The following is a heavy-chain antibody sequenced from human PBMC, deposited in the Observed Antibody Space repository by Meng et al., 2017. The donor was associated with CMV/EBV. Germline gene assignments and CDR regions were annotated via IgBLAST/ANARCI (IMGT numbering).Heavy chain of an antibody. V-gene: IGHV3-72*01. CDR1: GFIFTDHY. D-gene: IGHD3-3*01. Sequence: GESLKISCAASGFIFTDHYMDWVRQAPGKGLEWVGRIKNKHNGYTTEYAASVKGRFIISREDLKNSVFLQMNSLRAEDTAVYYCARDLQWDSPGYGMDVWGQGTTVTVSS. CDR2: IKNKHNGYTT. J-gene: IGHJ6*02. CDR3: ARDLQWDSPGYGMDV.